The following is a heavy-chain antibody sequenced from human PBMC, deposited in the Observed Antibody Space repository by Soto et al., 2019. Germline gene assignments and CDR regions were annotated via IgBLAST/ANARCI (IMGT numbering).Heavy chain of an antibody. CDR2: MNPNSGAT. D-gene: IGHD6-13*01. Sequence: QVQLVQSGAEVKKPGASVKVSCKASGYTFTGHDINWVRQATGQGLEWMGWMNPNSGATGYAQKFQGRVTMTRNTSRTTAYMELRSLRSEDTAVYYCASADDSSSWAGGMDDWGQGTTLTVS. CDR1: GYTFTGHD. CDR3: ASADDSSSWAGGMDD. V-gene: IGHV1-8*01. J-gene: IGHJ6*02.